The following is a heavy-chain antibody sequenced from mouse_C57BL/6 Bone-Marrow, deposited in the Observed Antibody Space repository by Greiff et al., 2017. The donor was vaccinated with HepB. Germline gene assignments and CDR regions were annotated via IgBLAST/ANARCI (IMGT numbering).Heavy chain of an antibody. CDR2: ISSGSSTI. CDR1: GFTFSDYG. V-gene: IGHV5-17*01. D-gene: IGHD2-1*01. J-gene: IGHJ2*01. Sequence: EVKVVESGGGLVKPGGSLKLSCAASGFTFSDYGMHWVRQAPETGLEWVAYISSGSSTIYYADTVKGRFTISRDNAKNTLFLQMTSQRSEDTAMYYCARGIYYGNLYYFDYCGQGTTLTVSS. CDR3: ARGIYYGNLYYFDY.